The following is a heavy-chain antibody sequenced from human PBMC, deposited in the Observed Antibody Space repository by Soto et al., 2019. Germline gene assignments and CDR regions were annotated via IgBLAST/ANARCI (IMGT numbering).Heavy chain of an antibody. V-gene: IGHV1-3*01. CDR3: ARLFGYCSGGRCSSGTFDY. J-gene: IGHJ4*02. CDR1: GYTFTSYA. D-gene: IGHD2-15*01. CDR2: INAGNGNT. Sequence: ASVKVSCKASGYTFTSYAMHWVRQAPGQRLEWMGWINAGNGNTKYSQKFQGRVTITRDTSASTAYMELSSLRSEDTAVYYCARLFGYCSGGRCSSGTFDYSGQATLVTLSS.